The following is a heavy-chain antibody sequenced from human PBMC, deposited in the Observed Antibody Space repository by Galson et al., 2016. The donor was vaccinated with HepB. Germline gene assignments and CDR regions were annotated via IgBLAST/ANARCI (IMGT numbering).Heavy chain of an antibody. D-gene: IGHD3-10*01. CDR1: GFTISSNW. J-gene: IGHJ4*02. CDR2: LNPDQSTI. CDR3: VRDVGGAQDY. V-gene: IGHV3-74*01. Sequence: SLRLSCAASGFTISSNWMHWVRQAPGKGLVWVSRLNPDQSTICYAGSVKGRFTISRDNAKNTLYLQMNSLRAEDTAIYYCVRDVGGAQDYWGQGALVTVSS.